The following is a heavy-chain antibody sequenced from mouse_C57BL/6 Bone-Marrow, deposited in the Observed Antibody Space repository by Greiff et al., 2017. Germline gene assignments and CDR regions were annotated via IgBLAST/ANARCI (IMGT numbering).Heavy chain of an antibody. CDR1: GYTFTDYY. Sequence: EVKLVESGPVLVKPGASVKMSCKASGYTFTDYYMNWVKQSHGKSLEWIGVINPYNGGTSYNQKFKGKATLTVDKSSSTAYMELNSLTSEDSAVYYCARCDGYYVWYFDVWGTGTTVTVSS. CDR2: INPYNGGT. J-gene: IGHJ1*03. CDR3: ARCDGYYVWYFDV. D-gene: IGHD2-3*01. V-gene: IGHV1-19*01.